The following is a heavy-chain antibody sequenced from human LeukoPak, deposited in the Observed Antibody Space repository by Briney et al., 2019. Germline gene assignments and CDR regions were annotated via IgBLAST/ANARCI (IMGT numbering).Heavy chain of an antibody. CDR2: IYTSGST. Sequence: SETLSLTCTVSGGSISSYYWSWIRQPAGKGLEWIGRIYTSGSTNYNPSLKSRVTMSVDTSKNQFSLKLSSVTAADTAVYYCARDGGILTGYYGPSDAFDIWGQGTTVTVSS. J-gene: IGHJ3*02. CDR1: GGSISSYY. V-gene: IGHV4-4*07. D-gene: IGHD3-9*01. CDR3: ARDGGILTGYYGPSDAFDI.